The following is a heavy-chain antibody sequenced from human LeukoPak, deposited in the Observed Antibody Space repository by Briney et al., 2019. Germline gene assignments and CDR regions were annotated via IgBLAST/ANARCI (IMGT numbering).Heavy chain of an antibody. CDR1: GFTFSTYG. V-gene: IGHV3-23*01. CDR2: ISGNDEGT. D-gene: IGHD3-10*01. Sequence: GGSLRLSCVASGFTFSTYGMTWVRQAPGKGLEWVSSISGNDEGTYYADSVKGRFTISRDNSKNTLYLQMNSLGAEDTAVYYCAKRGPIYSASPGNYFDYWGQGTLVTVSS. CDR3: AKRGPIYSASPGNYFDY. J-gene: IGHJ4*02.